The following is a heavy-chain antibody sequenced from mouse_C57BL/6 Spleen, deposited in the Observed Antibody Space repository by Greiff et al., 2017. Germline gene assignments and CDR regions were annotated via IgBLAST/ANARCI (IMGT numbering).Heavy chain of an antibody. CDR3: TTFYYGSSYVGY. CDR1: GFNIKDYY. D-gene: IGHD1-1*01. Sequence: VQLQQSGAELVRPGASVKLSCTASGFNIKDYYMHWVKQRPEQGLEWIGRIDPEDGDTEYAPKFQGKATMTADTSSNTAYLQLSSLTSEDTAVYYCTTFYYGSSYVGYWGQGTTLTVSS. CDR2: IDPEDGDT. J-gene: IGHJ2*01. V-gene: IGHV14-1*01.